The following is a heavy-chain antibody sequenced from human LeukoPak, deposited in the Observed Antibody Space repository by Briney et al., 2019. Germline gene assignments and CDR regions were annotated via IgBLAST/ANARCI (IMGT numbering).Heavy chain of an antibody. CDR2: IYYSGST. Sequence: SETLSLTCTVSGGSISSSRYSWGWIRQPPGKGLEWIGSIYYSGSTYYNPSLKSRVTISVDTSKNQFSLRLSSVTAADTAVYYCASLRITMIVVVISDWGQGTLVTVSS. CDR3: ASLRITMIVVVISD. CDR1: GGSISSSRYS. V-gene: IGHV4-39*01. D-gene: IGHD3-22*01. J-gene: IGHJ4*02.